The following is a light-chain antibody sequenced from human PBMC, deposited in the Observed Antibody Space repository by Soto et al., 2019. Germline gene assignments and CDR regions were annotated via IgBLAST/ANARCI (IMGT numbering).Light chain of an antibody. J-gene: IGKJ4*01. CDR2: AAS. Sequence: DIQMTQSPSSVSASVGDRVTITCRASQGISSWLAWYQQKPGKAPKLLIYAASRLQSGVPSRFSGRGGGTDFTLTNSSLQPEDIATYHGQQGNSFPLTFGGGTKVEIK. V-gene: IGKV1-12*01. CDR1: QGISSW. CDR3: QQGNSFPLT.